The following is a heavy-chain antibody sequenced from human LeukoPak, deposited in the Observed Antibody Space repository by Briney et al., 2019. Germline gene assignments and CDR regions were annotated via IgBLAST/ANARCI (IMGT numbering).Heavy chain of an antibody. CDR2: ISGSGGST. J-gene: IGHJ6*03. Sequence: PGGSLRLSCAASGFTFSSYGMIWVRQAPGKGLEWVSAISGSGGSTYYADSVKGRFTISRDNSKNTLYLQMNSLRAEDTAVYSCAKGGGSSYYYMDVWGKGTTVTISS. D-gene: IGHD6-13*01. V-gene: IGHV3-23*01. CDR1: GFTFSSYG. CDR3: AKGGGSSYYYMDV.